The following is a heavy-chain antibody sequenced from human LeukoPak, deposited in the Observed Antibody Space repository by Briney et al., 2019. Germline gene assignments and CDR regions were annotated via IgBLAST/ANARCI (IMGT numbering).Heavy chain of an antibody. D-gene: IGHD4-17*01. J-gene: IGHJ4*02. Sequence: PSETLSLTCTVSGGSVSRGSYYWSWIRQPPGKGLEWIGYIYYSGSTNYNPSLKSRVTISVDTSKNQFSLKLSSVTAADTAVYYCARDLGDYDNYFDYWGQGTLVTVPS. V-gene: IGHV4-61*01. CDR1: GGSVSRGSYY. CDR3: ARDLGDYDNYFDY. CDR2: IYYSGST.